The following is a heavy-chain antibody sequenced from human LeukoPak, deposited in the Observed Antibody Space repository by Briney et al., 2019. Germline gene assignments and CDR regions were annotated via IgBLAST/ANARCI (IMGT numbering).Heavy chain of an antibody. J-gene: IGHJ5*02. CDR1: GGSFSGYY. CDR2: INHSGST. Sequence: SETLSLTCAVYGGSFSGYYWSWIRQPPGKGLEWIGEINHSGSTNYNPSLKSRVTISVDTSKNQFSLKLSSVTAADTAVYCCAGSPRIFGVVIMGDWFDPWGQGTLVTVSS. D-gene: IGHD3-3*01. V-gene: IGHV4-34*01. CDR3: AGSPRIFGVVIMGDWFDP.